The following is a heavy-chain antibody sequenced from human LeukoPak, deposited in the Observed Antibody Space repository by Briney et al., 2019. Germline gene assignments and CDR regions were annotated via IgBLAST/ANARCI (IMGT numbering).Heavy chain of an antibody. CDR2: FDPEDGET. D-gene: IGHD6-6*01. Sequence: ASVKVSCKVSGYTLTELSMHWVRQAPGKGLEWMGGFDPEDGETIYAQKFQGGVTMTEDTSTDTAYMELSSLRSEDTAVYYCATSEYSSSDRGLDYWGQGTLVTVSS. CDR3: ATSEYSSSDRGLDY. V-gene: IGHV1-24*01. J-gene: IGHJ4*02. CDR1: GYTLTELS.